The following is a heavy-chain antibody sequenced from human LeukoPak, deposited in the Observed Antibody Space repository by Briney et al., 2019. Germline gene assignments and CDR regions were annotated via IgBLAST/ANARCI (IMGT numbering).Heavy chain of an antibody. Sequence: GSSVTVSCKASGGTFSSYAISWVRQAPGQGLEWMGGIIPIFGTANYAQKFQGRVTITADESTNTAYMELSSLRSEDTAVYYCARESSISSSWLNWFDPWGQGTLVTVSS. CDR2: IIPIFGTA. J-gene: IGHJ5*02. D-gene: IGHD6-13*01. CDR3: ARESSISSSWLNWFDP. V-gene: IGHV1-69*01. CDR1: GGTFSSYA.